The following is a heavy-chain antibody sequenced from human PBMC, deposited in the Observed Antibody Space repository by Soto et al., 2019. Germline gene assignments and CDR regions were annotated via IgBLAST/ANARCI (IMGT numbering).Heavy chain of an antibody. CDR1: GFSLTTSGVG. Sequence: QITLKESGPTLVKPTQTLTLTCTFSGFSLTTSGVGVGWIRQPPGKALEWLALIYWDDDKRYSPSLKSRHSTXRXTXXNQVVPTVPNLDPVDTATYYCAHGPITGTTLAFDYWGQGTLVTVSS. CDR3: AHGPITGTTLAFDY. CDR2: IYWDDDK. J-gene: IGHJ4*02. V-gene: IGHV2-5*02. D-gene: IGHD1-7*01.